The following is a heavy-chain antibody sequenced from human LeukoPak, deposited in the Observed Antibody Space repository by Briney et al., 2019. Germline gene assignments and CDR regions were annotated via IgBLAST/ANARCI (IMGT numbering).Heavy chain of an antibody. V-gene: IGHV1-69*05. J-gene: IGHJ4*02. D-gene: IGHD6-19*01. CDR1: GGTFSSYA. CDR3: ARIRGRKYSGGWMNFDY. Sequence: SVKVSCKASGGTFSSYAISWVRQAPGQGLEWMGGIIPIFGTANYAQKFQGRVTITTDESTSTAYMELSSLRSEDTAVYYCARIRGRKYSGGWMNFDYWGQGTLVTVSS. CDR2: IIPIFGTA.